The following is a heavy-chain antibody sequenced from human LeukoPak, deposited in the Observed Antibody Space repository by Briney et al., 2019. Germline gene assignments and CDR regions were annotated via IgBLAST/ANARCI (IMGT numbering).Heavy chain of an antibody. CDR1: GYTFTGYY. CDR2: INPNSGGR. Sequence: GASVKVSCKPSGYTFTGYYIHWVRPAPGQGLAWMGWINPNSGGRNYAQKFQDRVTMTRDTSISTVYMELSRLKSDDTAVYYCARGPYDSSGYSDYWGQGTLVTVSS. D-gene: IGHD3-22*01. CDR3: ARGPYDSSGYSDY. J-gene: IGHJ4*02. V-gene: IGHV1-2*02.